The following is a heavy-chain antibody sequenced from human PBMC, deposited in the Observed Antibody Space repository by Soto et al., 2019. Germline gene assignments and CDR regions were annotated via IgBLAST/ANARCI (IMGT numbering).Heavy chain of an antibody. V-gene: IGHV3-53*02. J-gene: IGHJ6*02. CDR1: GFTVNSNY. Sequence: EVQVLATGGGLIQPGGSLRLSCAASGFTVNSNYMSWVRQAPGEGLQWVSITNTGGTRYYADSVKGRFTVSRDNSKNTLDIQMNSRRAEDTAVYYCAKGAGFILAVWGQGTTVSVSS. D-gene: IGHD1-26*01. CDR3: AKGAGFILAV. CDR2: TNTGGTR.